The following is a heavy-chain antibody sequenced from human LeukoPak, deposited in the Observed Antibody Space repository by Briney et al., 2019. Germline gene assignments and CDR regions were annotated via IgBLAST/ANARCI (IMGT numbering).Heavy chain of an antibody. CDR2: INHSGST. J-gene: IGHJ5*02. D-gene: IGHD2-15*01. V-gene: IGHV4-34*01. Sequence: SETLSLTCTVSGGSISYYYWSWIRQPPGKGLEWIGEINHSGSTNYNPSLQSRVTISADTSKNQFSLNLRSVIAADTAVYYCTRGLRLGYCSGGSCYYWFDPWGQGTRVTVSS. CDR1: GGSISYYY. CDR3: TRGLRLGYCSGGSCYYWFDP.